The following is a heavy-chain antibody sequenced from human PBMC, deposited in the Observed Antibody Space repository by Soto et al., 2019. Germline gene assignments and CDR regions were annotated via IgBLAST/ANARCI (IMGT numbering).Heavy chain of an antibody. CDR2: MFYSGLT. V-gene: IGHV4-39*01. Sequence: SETLSLTCSVSGYSVSSSDYYWAWIRQPPGKGLEWIGSMFYSGLTYYNPSLKSRVTLSVDTSKNQFSVRLNSVTAADTAVYYCAPLSVSLSGPYGIHVWGQGTTVTSP. CDR3: APLSVSLSGPYGIHV. D-gene: IGHD2-15*01. CDR1: GYSVSSSDYY. J-gene: IGHJ6*02.